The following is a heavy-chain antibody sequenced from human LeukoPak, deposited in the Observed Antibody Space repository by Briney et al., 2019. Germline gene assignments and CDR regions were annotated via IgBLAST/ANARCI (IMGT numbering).Heavy chain of an antibody. D-gene: IGHD3-10*01. CDR3: ARDREGFGESYFDY. V-gene: IGHV3-21*01. Sequence: GGSLRLSCAASGFTFSRYNMNWVRRAPGKGLEWVSFISTSSSYIYYADSMKGRFTISRDNAKNSLSLQMNSLRAEDTAVYYCARDREGFGESYFDYWGQGTLVTVSS. J-gene: IGHJ4*02. CDR1: GFTFSRYN. CDR2: ISTSSSYI.